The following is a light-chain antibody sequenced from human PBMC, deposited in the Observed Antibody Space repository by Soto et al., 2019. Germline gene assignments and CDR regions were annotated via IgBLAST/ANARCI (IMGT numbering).Light chain of an antibody. CDR1: SSDVGGYNY. CDR3: SSYTSSSTLV. CDR2: EVS. J-gene: IGLJ2*01. V-gene: IGLV2-14*01. Sequence: QSALTQPASVSGSPGQSITISCTGTSSDVGGYNYVSWYQQHPGKAPKLMISEVSNRPSGVSNRFSGSKSGNTASLTISGLQAEDEADYYRSSYTSSSTLVFGGGTKVTVL.